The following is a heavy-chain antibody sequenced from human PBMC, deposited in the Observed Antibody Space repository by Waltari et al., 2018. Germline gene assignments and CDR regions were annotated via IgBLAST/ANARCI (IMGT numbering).Heavy chain of an antibody. CDR2: ISSSGANI. CDR1: GFTFITYS. CDR3: ARGGDIGYYYGMDV. V-gene: IGHV3-21*02. Sequence: EVQLVESGGGLVKPGGSLRLSCAASGFTFITYSMNWVRQAPGKGLGWVAFISSSGANIHYADSLKGRLTISRDNAKNSLFLQMSSLRTEDTATYYCARGGDIGYYYGMDVWGQGTTVTVPS. J-gene: IGHJ6*02.